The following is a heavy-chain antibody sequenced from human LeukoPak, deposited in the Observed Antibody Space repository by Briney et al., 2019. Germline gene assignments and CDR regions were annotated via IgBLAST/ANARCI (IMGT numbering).Heavy chain of an antibody. CDR2: INQDGSEK. D-gene: IGHD2-15*01. Sequence: QTGGSLRLSCAASGFRFRNYWMSWGRQAPGKGLEWVANINQDGSEKYYADSVKGRFTISRDNAENSLSLQMNSLRAEDTAVYYCARPELPGWSVFFDFWGQGTLVTVSS. CDR3: ARPELPGWSVFFDF. J-gene: IGHJ4*02. V-gene: IGHV3-7*01. CDR1: GFRFRNYW.